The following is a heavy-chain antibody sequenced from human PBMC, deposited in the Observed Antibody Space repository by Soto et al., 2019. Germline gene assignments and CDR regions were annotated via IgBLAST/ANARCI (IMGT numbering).Heavy chain of an antibody. J-gene: IGHJ6*02. Sequence: QVQLQESGPGLVKPSETLSLTCTVSGGSISSYYWSWIRQPPGKGLEWIGYIYYSGSTNYNPSLKSRVTISVDTSKNQFSLKLSSVTAADTAVYYCARSRRVYSSSDRTQLNYYYYYGMDVWGQGTTVTVSS. CDR3: ARSRRVYSSSDRTQLNYYYYYGMDV. V-gene: IGHV4-59*01. CDR2: IYYSGST. D-gene: IGHD6-6*01. CDR1: GGSISSYY.